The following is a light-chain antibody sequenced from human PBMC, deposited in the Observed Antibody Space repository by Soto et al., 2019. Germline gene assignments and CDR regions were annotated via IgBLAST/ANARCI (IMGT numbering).Light chain of an antibody. V-gene: IGLV2-14*01. CDR2: EVS. CDR1: SSDVGGYNY. J-gene: IGLJ1*01. Sequence: ALAQPASVSGSPGQSITISCTGTSSDVGGYNYVSWYQQHPGKAPKLMIYEVSNRPSGVSNRFSGSRSGNTASLTISGLQAEDEADYYCSSYTSSSTPHVSGTGTKVTVL. CDR3: SSYTSSSTPHV.